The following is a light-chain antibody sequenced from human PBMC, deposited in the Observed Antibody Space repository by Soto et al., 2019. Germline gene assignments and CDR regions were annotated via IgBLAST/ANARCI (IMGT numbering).Light chain of an antibody. CDR3: QSYDNSLSVYV. Sequence: QSVLTQPASVSGSPGQSITVSCTGISSDVGVSNYVSWYQQLPGTAPKLLIYGNSNRPSGVPDRFSGSKSGTSASLAITGLQAEDEADYYCQSYDNSLSVYVFGTGTKVTVL. CDR2: GNS. CDR1: SSDVGVSNY. J-gene: IGLJ1*01. V-gene: IGLV1-40*01.